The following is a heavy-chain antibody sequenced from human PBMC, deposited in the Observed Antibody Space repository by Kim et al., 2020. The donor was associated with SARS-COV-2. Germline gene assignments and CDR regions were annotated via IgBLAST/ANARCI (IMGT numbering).Heavy chain of an antibody. CDR1: GGSFSGYY. J-gene: IGHJ5*02. D-gene: IGHD6-13*01. CDR2: INHSGST. CDR3: ARGGIAAAGRWRNWFDP. Sequence: SETLSLTCAVYGGSFSGYYWSWIRQPPGKGLEWIGEINHSGSTNYNPSLKSRVTISVDTSKNQFSLKLSSVTAADTAVYYYARGGIAAAGRWRNWFDPWGQGTLVTVSS. V-gene: IGHV4-34*01.